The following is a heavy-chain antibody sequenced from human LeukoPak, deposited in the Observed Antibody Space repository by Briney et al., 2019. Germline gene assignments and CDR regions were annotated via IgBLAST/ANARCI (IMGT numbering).Heavy chain of an antibody. J-gene: IGHJ5*02. Sequence: PSETLSLTCTVSGGSISSYYWSWIRQPPGKGLEWIGYIYYSGSTNYNPSLKSRVTISVDTSKNQFSLKLSSVTAADTAVYYCARVVSGVIIHSYWFDPWGQGTLVTVSS. CDR1: GGSISSYY. CDR3: ARVVSGVIIHSYWFDP. V-gene: IGHV4-59*12. CDR2: IYYSGST. D-gene: IGHD3-3*01.